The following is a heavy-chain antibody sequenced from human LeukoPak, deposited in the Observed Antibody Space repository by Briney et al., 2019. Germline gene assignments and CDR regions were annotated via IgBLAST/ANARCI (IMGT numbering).Heavy chain of an antibody. CDR3: ARGYTYFAY. CDR1: GFTFRNYG. J-gene: IGHJ4*02. Sequence: GGSLRLSCAASGFTFRNYGMHWVRQALGKGLEWVTFIRYDGADEYYADSVKGRFTISRDDSKNTVFLQMNTLRVEDTAVYYCARGYTYFAYWGQGTLVTVSS. D-gene: IGHD3-16*02. V-gene: IGHV3-30*02. CDR2: IRYDGADE.